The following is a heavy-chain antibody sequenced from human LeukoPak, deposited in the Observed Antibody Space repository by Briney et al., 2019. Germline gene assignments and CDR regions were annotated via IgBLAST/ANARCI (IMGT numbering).Heavy chain of an antibody. V-gene: IGHV1-2*02. CDR1: GYTFTGYY. CDR2: INPNSGGT. Sequence: ASVKVSCKASGYTFTGYYMHWVRQAPGQGLEWMGWINPNSGGTNYAQKFQGRVTMTRDTSISTAYMELSRLRSDDTAVYYRAREPVSSVDIVATSFDYWGQGTLVTVSS. D-gene: IGHD5-12*01. CDR3: AREPVSSVDIVATSFDY. J-gene: IGHJ4*02.